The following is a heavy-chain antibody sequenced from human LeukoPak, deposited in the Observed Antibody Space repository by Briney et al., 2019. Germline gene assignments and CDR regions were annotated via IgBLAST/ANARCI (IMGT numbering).Heavy chain of an antibody. Sequence: AGGSLRLSCAGSGFTFGSYSMNWVRHAPGKGLEWVSYIGHTGSITDYADSVKGRFTVSRDNAKNSLYLQMNTLRAEDTAVYYRVRDGAVVTSGSYPWRYFQYWGLGTLVTVSS. J-gene: IGHJ1*01. CDR2: IGHTGSIT. CDR1: GFTFGSYS. D-gene: IGHD3-10*01. V-gene: IGHV3-48*04. CDR3: VRDGAVVTSGSYPWRYFQY.